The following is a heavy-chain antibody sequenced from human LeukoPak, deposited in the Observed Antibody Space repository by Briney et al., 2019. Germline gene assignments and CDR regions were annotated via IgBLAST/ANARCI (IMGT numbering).Heavy chain of an antibody. Sequence: ASVKVSCKASGYTFTGYYMHWVRQAPGRGLEWMGWINPNSGGTNYAQKFQGRVTMTRDTSISTAYMELSRLRSDDTAVYYCARDGDCSSTSCYDYWSQGTLVTVSS. D-gene: IGHD2-2*01. CDR2: INPNSGGT. V-gene: IGHV1-2*02. J-gene: IGHJ4*02. CDR3: ARDGDCSSTSCYDY. CDR1: GYTFTGYY.